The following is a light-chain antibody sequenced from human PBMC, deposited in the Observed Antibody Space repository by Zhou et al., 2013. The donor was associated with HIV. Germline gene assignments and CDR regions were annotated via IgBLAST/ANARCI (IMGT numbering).Light chain of an antibody. Sequence: EIVLTQSPGTLSLSPGERATLSCRASQSVSSRSLAWYQHQPGQAPRLLIYGASSRSTGIPDRFSGSGSGTDFSLTISRLEPEDFAVYYCQQYGSSPTFG. CDR3: QQYGSSPT. CDR1: QSVSSRS. CDR2: GAS. J-gene: IGKJ3*01. V-gene: IGKV3-20*01.